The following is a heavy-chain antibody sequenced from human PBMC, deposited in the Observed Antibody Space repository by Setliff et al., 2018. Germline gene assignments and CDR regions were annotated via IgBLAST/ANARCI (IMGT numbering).Heavy chain of an antibody. D-gene: IGHD2-2*01. CDR3: ARVGYCDGPTCYPFDY. Sequence: GGSLRLSCAASGFTFGDHFMDWVRQPPGKGLEWVGRIKNKVNTFSTQYAASVNGRFSNSRDDSKSSPYLQMNSLKSEDTAVYYCARVGYCDGPTCYPFDYWGPGTLVTVS. CDR1: GFTFGDHF. J-gene: IGHJ4*02. CDR2: IKNKVNTFST. V-gene: IGHV3-72*01.